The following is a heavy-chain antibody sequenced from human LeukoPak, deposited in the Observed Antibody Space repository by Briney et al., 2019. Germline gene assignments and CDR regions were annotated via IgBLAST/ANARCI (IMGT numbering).Heavy chain of an antibody. Sequence: PSETLSLTCAVYGGSFSGYYWSWIRQPPGKGLEWIGEINHSGSTDYNPSVKSRVTMSVDTSKNQFSLKLSSVTAADTAVYYCARPPNRFRGSRAFDIWGQGTMVTVSS. J-gene: IGHJ3*02. CDR1: GGSFSGYY. D-gene: IGHD3-16*01. CDR2: INHSGST. V-gene: IGHV4-34*01. CDR3: ARPPNRFRGSRAFDI.